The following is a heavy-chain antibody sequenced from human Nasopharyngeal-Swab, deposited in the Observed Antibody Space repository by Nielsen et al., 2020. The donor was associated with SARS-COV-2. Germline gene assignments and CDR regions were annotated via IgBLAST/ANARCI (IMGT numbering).Heavy chain of an antibody. CDR1: GFTFSSYG. J-gene: IGHJ4*02. Sequence: GESLKISCAASGFTFSSYGMHWVRQAPGRGLEWVTVISYDGSNKYYADSVKGRFTISRDNSKNTLYLQMNSQRAEDTAVFYCAKDASVYGIPYYFDYWGQGTLVTVSS. CDR3: AKDASVYGIPYYFDY. CDR2: ISYDGSNK. D-gene: IGHD2-8*01. V-gene: IGHV3-30*18.